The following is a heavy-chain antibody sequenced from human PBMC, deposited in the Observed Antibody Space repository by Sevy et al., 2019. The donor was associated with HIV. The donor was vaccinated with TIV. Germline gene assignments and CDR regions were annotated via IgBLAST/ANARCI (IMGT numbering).Heavy chain of an antibody. CDR2: IWYDGSNK. V-gene: IGHV3-33*08. CDR1: GFTFSSYG. J-gene: IGHJ3*02. D-gene: IGHD6-25*01. CDR3: ASDRSGYKLGDAFDI. Sequence: GGSLRLSCAASGFTFSSYGMHWVRQAPGKGLEWVAVIWYDGSNKYYADSVKGRFTISRDNSKKRRNLQMNSLRAEDTAVYYCASDRSGYKLGDAFDIWGQGTMVTVSS.